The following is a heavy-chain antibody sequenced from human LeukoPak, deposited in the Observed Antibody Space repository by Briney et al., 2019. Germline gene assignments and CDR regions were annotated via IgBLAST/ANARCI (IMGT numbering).Heavy chain of an antibody. Sequence: SWGSLRLSCVTSGFNFSDSRMTWVRQAPGKGLQWVANVNRDGTEKHFLGSVEGRFTISRDNAKKSLYLQMSSLRPQDTAVYFCVRGDWYFESWGGGTVHSVSS. J-gene: IGHJ4*02. V-gene: IGHV3-7*04. CDR2: VNRDGTEK. CDR1: GFNFSDSR. D-gene: IGHD2-21*01. CDR3: VRGDWYFES.